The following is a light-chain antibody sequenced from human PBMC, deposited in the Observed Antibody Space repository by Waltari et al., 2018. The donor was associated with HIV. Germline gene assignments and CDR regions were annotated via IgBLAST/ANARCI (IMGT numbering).Light chain of an antibody. CDR1: SSKLGSNY. V-gene: IGLV1-47*01. CDR2: RNN. Sequence: QSMLTQPPSASGTPGQRVTISCSGSSSKLGSNYVYWYQQLPGTAPKLLIYRNNQRPSGVPDRFSGSKSGTSASLAISGLRSEDEADYYCASWDDSLSVVVFGGGTKLTVL. CDR3: ASWDDSLSVVV. J-gene: IGLJ2*01.